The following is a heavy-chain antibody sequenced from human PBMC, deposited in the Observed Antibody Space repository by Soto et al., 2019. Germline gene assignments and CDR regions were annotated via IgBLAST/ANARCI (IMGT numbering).Heavy chain of an antibody. V-gene: IGHV3-74*01. CDR1: GFTFSSYW. J-gene: IGHJ4*02. D-gene: IGHD5-18*01. Sequence: EVQLVESGGGLVQPGGSLRLSCVASGFTFSSYWMHWVRQAPGKGPLWVSRIKSDGSGTYYADSVQGRLTISRDNAKNTPYLQRNSLRAEDTAVYYCVRGDGDYNDGNGYLARHWGQGTLVTVSS. CDR3: VRGDGDYNDGNGYLARH. CDR2: IKSDGSGT.